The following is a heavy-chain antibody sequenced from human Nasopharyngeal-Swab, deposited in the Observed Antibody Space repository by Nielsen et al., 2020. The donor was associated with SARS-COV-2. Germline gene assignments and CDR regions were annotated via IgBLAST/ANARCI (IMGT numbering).Heavy chain of an antibody. CDR2: ISYDGSNK. D-gene: IGHD3-16*01. J-gene: IGHJ3*02. CDR1: GFTFSSYC. V-gene: IGHV3-30*18. Sequence: GASLEISCAASGFTFSSYCMHWVRQAPGKGLEWVAVISYDGSNKYYADSVKGRFTISRDNSKNTLYLQMNSLRAEDTAVYYCAKIGGDSTELRAFDIWGQGTVVTVSS. CDR3: AKIGGDSTELRAFDI.